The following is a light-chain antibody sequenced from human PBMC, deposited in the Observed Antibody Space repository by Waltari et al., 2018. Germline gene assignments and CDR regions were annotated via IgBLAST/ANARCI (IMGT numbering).Light chain of an antibody. V-gene: IGLV1-40*01. J-gene: IGLJ3*02. CDR1: RPHIGAGFD. CDR2: GNT. Sequence: QSVLTQPPSVSGAPGQRVTISCTGHRPHIGAGFDVHWYQQLPGTAPKVLIYGNTNRPAGVPDRFSASKSGTSASLAITGLQAEDEADYYCQSYDSSLSGSVFGGGTKLTVL. CDR3: QSYDSSLSGSV.